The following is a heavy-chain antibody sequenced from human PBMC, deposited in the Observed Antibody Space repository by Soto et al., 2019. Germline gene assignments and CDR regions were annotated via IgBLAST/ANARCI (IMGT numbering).Heavy chain of an antibody. CDR3: ASGVTMVRGVIHTPYFDY. D-gene: IGHD3-10*01. V-gene: IGHV4-31*03. Sequence: QVQLQESGPGLVKPSQTLSLTCTVSGGSISSGGYYWSWIRQHPGKGLEWIGYIYYSGSTYYNPSRKSRVXXXVXXSKNQFSLKLSSVTAADTAVYYCASGVTMVRGVIHTPYFDYWGQGTLVTVSS. CDR1: GGSISSGGYY. J-gene: IGHJ4*02. CDR2: IYYSGST.